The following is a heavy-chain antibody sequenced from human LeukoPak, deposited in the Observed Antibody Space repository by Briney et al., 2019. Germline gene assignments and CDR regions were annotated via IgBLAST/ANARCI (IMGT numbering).Heavy chain of an antibody. CDR1: GYTFTSYG. V-gene: IGHV1-18*01. J-gene: IGHJ4*02. CDR2: ISAYNGNT. D-gene: IGHD6-13*01. CDR3: ARDSRGRYYSSSWGGHLDY. Sequence: GASVKVSCKASGYTFTSYGISWVRQAPGQGLEWMGWISAYNGNTNYAQKLQGRVTMTTDTSTSTAYMELRSLRSDDTAVYYCARDSRGRYYSSSWGGHLDYWGQGTLVTVSS.